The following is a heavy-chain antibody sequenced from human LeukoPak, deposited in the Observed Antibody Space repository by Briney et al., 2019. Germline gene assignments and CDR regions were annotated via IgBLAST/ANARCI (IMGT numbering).Heavy chain of an antibody. Sequence: SETLSLTCAVYGGSCDDYYCSWLRQPPGKGVPWVGEIHPHGIFYYNSSLVSRVNISIDTSKTQVSLRLTSVTAADTAFYYCARGRDRSKAGDHWGQGSLVTVSS. V-gene: IGHV4-34*01. CDR1: GGSCDDYY. CDR2: IHPHGIF. D-gene: IGHD5-24*01. CDR3: ARGRDRSKAGDH. J-gene: IGHJ4*02.